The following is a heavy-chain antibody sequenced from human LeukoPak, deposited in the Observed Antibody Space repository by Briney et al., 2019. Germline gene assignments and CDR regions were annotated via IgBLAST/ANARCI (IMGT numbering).Heavy chain of an antibody. CDR1: GGSFSGYY. Sequence: PSETLSLTCAVYGGSFSGYYWSWIRQPPGKGLEWIGEINHSGSTNYNPSLKSRVTISVDTSKNQFSLKLSSVTAADTAVYYCARGRDGSGSYAGYWGQGTLVTVSS. D-gene: IGHD3-10*01. CDR2: INHSGST. V-gene: IGHV4-34*01. J-gene: IGHJ4*02. CDR3: ARGRDGSGSYAGY.